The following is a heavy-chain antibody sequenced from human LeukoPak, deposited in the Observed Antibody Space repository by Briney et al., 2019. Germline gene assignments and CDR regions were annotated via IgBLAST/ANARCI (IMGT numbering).Heavy chain of an antibody. CDR3: SRSPDFWSALDF. Sequence: GRSLRLSCAPSGFNFDAYAMHWVRQVPGRGLEWVSGVSWDSTRMAYADSVKGRFTISRDNAKNSLYLQMTSLRPEDTAVYYCSRSPDFWSALDFWGQGTLVAVSS. V-gene: IGHV3-9*01. CDR2: VSWDSTRM. D-gene: IGHD3-3*01. J-gene: IGHJ4*02. CDR1: GFNFDAYA.